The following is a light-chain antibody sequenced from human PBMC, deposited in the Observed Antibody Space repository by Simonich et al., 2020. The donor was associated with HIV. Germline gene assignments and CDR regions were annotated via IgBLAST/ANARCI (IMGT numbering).Light chain of an antibody. CDR2: EGS. Sequence: QSALTQPASVSVSPGQSITISCTGTSSDVGSYNVVSWYQKHPGKAPKLMIYEGSKRPSGCSNLFSGSKSGNTAARTISGLQAEDEADYYCCSYAGGSTWVFGGGTKLTVL. CDR1: SSDVGSYNV. CDR3: CSYAGGSTWV. J-gene: IGLJ3*02. V-gene: IGLV2-23*01.